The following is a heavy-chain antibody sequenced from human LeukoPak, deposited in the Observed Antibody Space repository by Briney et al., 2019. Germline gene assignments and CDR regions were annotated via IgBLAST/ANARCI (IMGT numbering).Heavy chain of an antibody. CDR3: ARNAYCDSTNCYAWFDP. CDR1: GYTFTDYY. J-gene: IGHJ5*02. CDR2: IVPHSCGT. D-gene: IGHD2-2*01. V-gene: IGHV1-2*02. Sequence: ASVKVSCKASGYTFTDYYIHWVRQAPGQGLGWMGWIVPHSCGTNYAQKYQGRITMTRDTSISTAYMELSSLRSDDTAVYYCARNAYCDSTNCYAWFDPWGQGTLVTVSS.